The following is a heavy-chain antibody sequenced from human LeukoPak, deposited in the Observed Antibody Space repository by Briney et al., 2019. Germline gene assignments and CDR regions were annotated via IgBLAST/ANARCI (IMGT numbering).Heavy chain of an antibody. CDR2: ISSSSSYI. CDR3: ARSYDILTGYSNFDY. V-gene: IGHV3-21*01. Sequence: GGSLRLSCAASGFTSSSYSMNWVRQAPGKGLEWVSSISSSSSYIYYADSVKGRFTISRDNAKNSLYLQMNGLRAEDTAVYYCARSYDILTGYSNFDYWGQGTLVTVSS. CDR1: GFTSSSYS. J-gene: IGHJ4*02. D-gene: IGHD3-9*01.